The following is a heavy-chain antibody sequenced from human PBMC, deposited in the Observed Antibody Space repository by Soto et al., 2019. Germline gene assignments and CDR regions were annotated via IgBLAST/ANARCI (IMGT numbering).Heavy chain of an antibody. CDR2: IYYSGST. CDR1: GGSISSSSYY. D-gene: IGHD3-3*01. Sequence: QLQLQESGPGLVKPSETLSLTCTVSGGSISSSSYYWGWIRQPPGKGLEWIGSIYYSGSTYYHPSLKSRITISVDTSKNHFSLKLSSVTAADTAVYYCARTYYDFWSGYAAYGMDVWGQGTTVTVSS. J-gene: IGHJ6*02. CDR3: ARTYYDFWSGYAAYGMDV. V-gene: IGHV4-39*01.